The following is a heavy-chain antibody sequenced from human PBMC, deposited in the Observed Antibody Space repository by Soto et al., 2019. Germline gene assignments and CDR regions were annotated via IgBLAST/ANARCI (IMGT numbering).Heavy chain of an antibody. Sequence: QVQVVQSGAEVTKPGASVKVACKASGYSFDTFGMSWVRQAPGQGLEWMGWISIEKGDTNSAQKFQDRVTMPPDTSTSTAYMALRSLTSDDTAVYYCARCYCSVGSCFTCWHFDLWGRGTLVTVSS. J-gene: IGHJ2*01. V-gene: IGHV1-18*01. CDR3: ARCYCSVGSCFTCWHFDL. CDR2: ISIEKGDT. D-gene: IGHD2-15*01. CDR1: GYSFDTFG.